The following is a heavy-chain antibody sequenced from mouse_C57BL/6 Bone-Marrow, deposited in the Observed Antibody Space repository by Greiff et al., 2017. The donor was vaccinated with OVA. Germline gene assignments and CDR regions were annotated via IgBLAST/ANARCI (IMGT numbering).Heavy chain of an antibody. D-gene: IGHD1-1*01. Sequence: VQLKESGPVLVKPGPSVKISCKASGFTFTDYYMHWVKQSHGKSLEWIGLVYPYNGGTSYNQKFKGKATLTVDTSSSTAYMELNSLTSEDSAVYYCARILRYPLGGYYAMDYWGQGTSVTVSS. V-gene: IGHV1-36*01. CDR1: GFTFTDYY. J-gene: IGHJ4*01. CDR2: VYPYNGGT. CDR3: ARILRYPLGGYYAMDY.